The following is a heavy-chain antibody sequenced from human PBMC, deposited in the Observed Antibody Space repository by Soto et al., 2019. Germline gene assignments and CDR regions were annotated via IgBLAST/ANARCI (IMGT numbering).Heavy chain of an antibody. CDR1: GYTLTELS. CDR2: FDPEDGET. J-gene: IGHJ4*02. CDR3: ATWKGQWLVREDFDY. D-gene: IGHD6-19*01. V-gene: IGHV1-24*01. Sequence: ASVKVSCKVSGYTLTELSMHWVRQAPGKGLEWMGGFDPEDGETIYAQKFQGRVTMTEDTSTDTAYMELSSLRSEDTAVHYCATWKGQWLVREDFDYWGQGTLVTDSS.